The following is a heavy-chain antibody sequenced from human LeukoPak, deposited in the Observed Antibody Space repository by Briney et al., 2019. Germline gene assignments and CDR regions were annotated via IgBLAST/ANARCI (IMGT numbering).Heavy chain of an antibody. CDR3: ARVDPTYSSGWYAYAFDI. J-gene: IGHJ3*02. Sequence: SETLSRTCTVSGGSISSGGYYWSWIRQQPGKGLEWIGYVYYSGSTYYNPSLKSRVTISVDTSKNQFSLKLSSVTAADTAVYYCARVDPTYSSGWYAYAFDIWGQGTMVTVSS. D-gene: IGHD6-19*01. CDR2: VYYSGST. CDR1: GGSISSGGYY. V-gene: IGHV4-31*03.